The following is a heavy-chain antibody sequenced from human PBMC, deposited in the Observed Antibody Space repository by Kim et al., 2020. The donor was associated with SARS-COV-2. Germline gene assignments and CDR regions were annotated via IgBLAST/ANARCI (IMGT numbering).Heavy chain of an antibody. V-gene: IGHV1-18*04. D-gene: IGHD1-26*01. CDR3: ARKGTYSGSQRCYYYGMDV. Sequence: ASVKVSCKASGYTFTSYGISWVRQAPGQGLEWMGWISAYNGNTNYAQKLQGRVTMTTDTSTSTAYMELRSLRSDDTAVYYCARKGTYSGSQRCYYYGMDVWGRGTTVTVSS. CDR1: GYTFTSYG. CDR2: ISAYNGNT. J-gene: IGHJ6*02.